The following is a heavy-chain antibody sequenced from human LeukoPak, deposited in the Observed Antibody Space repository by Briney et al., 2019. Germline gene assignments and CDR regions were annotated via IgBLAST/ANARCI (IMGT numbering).Heavy chain of an antibody. CDR1: GGSISSYY. Sequence: SETLPLTCTVSGGSISSYYWSWIRQPPGKGLEWIGYIYYSGSTNYNPSLKSRVTISVDTSKNQFSLKLSSVTAADTAVYYCARVIGKSGAFDIWGQGTMVTVSS. CDR3: ARVIGKSGAFDI. D-gene: IGHD3-16*02. V-gene: IGHV4-59*01. J-gene: IGHJ3*02. CDR2: IYYSGST.